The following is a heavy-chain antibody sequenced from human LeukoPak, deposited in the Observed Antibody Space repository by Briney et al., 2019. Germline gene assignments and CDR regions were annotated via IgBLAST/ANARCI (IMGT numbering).Heavy chain of an antibody. CDR1: GDSISSGGYF. CDR3: ARVRISDSGSYSGFDS. Sequence: SQTLSLTCTVSGDSISSGGYFWSWIRQHPRRGLEWIVYIYYSGSTYYNPSLQSRITISVDTSKNRFSLKLSSVTAADTAVYYCARVRISDSGSYSGFDSWGQGTLVTVSS. J-gene: IGHJ4*02. V-gene: IGHV4-31*03. D-gene: IGHD1-26*01. CDR2: IYYSGST.